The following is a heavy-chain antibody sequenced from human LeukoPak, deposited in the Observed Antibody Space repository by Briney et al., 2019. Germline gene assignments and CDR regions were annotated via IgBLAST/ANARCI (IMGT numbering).Heavy chain of an antibody. CDR2: INPNSGGT. V-gene: IGHV1-2*02. J-gene: IGHJ6*03. CDR1: GYTFSGYY. Sequence: ASVRVSCKASGYTFSGYYIHWVRQAPGQGLEWMGWINPNSGGTNYARTFQDRVTMIRDTSISTAYMELSSLRSDDTAVYFCARGEESSSYTYYFYMDVWGKGTTVTVS. D-gene: IGHD3-3*01. CDR3: ARGEESSSYTYYFYMDV.